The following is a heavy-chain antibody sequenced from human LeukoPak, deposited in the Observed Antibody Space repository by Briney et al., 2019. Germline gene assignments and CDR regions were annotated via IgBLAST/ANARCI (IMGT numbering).Heavy chain of an antibody. V-gene: IGHV3-15*01. CDR1: GFTFSNAW. Sequence: GGSLRLSCAASGFTFSNAWMSWVRQVPGKGLEWVGCIKSKSDGGTTDYAAPVKGRFTISGDDSKNTLYLQMNSLKTEDTAVYYCTTGISGYWGRGTLVTVSS. D-gene: IGHD3-10*01. CDR3: TTGISGY. J-gene: IGHJ4*02. CDR2: IKSKSDGGTT.